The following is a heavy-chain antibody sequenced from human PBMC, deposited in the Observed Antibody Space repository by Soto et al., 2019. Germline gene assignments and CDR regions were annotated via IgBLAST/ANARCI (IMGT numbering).Heavy chain of an antibody. V-gene: IGHV1-3*01. D-gene: IGHD5-12*01. Sequence: ASVKVSCKASGYTFTSYAMHWVRQAPGQRLEWMGWINAGNGNTKYSQKFQGRVTITRDTSASTAYMELRSLTSEDTAVYYCARDYWGGFSGYEYYYYAMDAWGQGTTVTVSS. CDR3: ARDYWGGFSGYEYYYYAMDA. CDR1: GYTFTSYA. CDR2: INAGNGNT. J-gene: IGHJ6*02.